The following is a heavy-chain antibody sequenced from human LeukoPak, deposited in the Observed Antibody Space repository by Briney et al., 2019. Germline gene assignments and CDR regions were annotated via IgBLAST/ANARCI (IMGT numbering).Heavy chain of an antibody. D-gene: IGHD4-17*01. CDR3: ARDLGDTRMDYYYGMDV. CDR2: INPNSGGT. Sequence: ASVKVSCKASGYTFTGYYMHWVRQAPGQGLEWMGWINPNSGGTNYAQKFQGWVTMTRDTSISTAYMELSRLRSDDTAVYYCARDLGDTRMDYYYGMDVWGQGTTVTVSS. CDR1: GYTFTGYY. J-gene: IGHJ6*02. V-gene: IGHV1-2*04.